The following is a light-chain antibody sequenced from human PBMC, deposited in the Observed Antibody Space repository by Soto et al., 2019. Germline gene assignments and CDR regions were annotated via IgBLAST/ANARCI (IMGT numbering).Light chain of an antibody. V-gene: IGLV2-11*01. J-gene: IGLJ1*01. CDR1: SSDVGAYNF. CDR2: DAS. CDR3: CSYASSSTLDV. Sequence: QSALTQPRSVSGSPGQSVTISCTGTSSDVGAYNFVSWYQQHPGKAPKLMIYDASKRPSGVPDRFSASKSGNTASLTISGLQAEDEADYYCCSYASSSTLDVFGTGTKVTVL.